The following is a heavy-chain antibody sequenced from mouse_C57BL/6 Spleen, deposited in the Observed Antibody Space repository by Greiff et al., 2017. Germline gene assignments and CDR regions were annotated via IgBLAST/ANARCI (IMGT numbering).Heavy chain of an antibody. CDR2: INYDGSST. CDR3: ARGVYDYYFDY. CDR1: GFTFSDYY. V-gene: IGHV5-16*01. J-gene: IGHJ2*01. D-gene: IGHD2-3*01. Sequence: DVKLVESEGGLVQPGSSMKLSCTASGFTFSDYYMAWVRQVPEKGLEWVANINYDGSSTYYLDSLKSRFIISRDNAKNILYLQMSSLKSEDTATYYCARGVYDYYFDYWGQGTTLTVSS.